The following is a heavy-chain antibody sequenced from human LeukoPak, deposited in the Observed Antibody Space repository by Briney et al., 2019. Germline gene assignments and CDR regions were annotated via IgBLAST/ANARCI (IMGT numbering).Heavy chain of an antibody. Sequence: PGGSLRLSCAASGFTFSNDWMHWVRRAPGKGLVWVSRINSDGSSTTYADSVKGRFTISRDNAKNTLYLQMSSLRAEDTGVYYCARAMGSIVDFWGQGTLVTVSS. CDR1: GFTFSNDW. D-gene: IGHD6-6*01. V-gene: IGHV3-74*01. CDR2: INSDGSST. CDR3: ARAMGSIVDF. J-gene: IGHJ4*02.